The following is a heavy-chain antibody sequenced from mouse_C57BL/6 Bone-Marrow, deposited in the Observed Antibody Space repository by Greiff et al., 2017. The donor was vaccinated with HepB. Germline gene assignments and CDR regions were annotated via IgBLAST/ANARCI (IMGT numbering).Heavy chain of an antibody. CDR3: ARYNGFDY. D-gene: IGHD2-3*01. J-gene: IGHJ2*01. CDR1: GYTFTDYY. V-gene: IGHV1-26*01. CDR2: INPNNGGT. Sequence: VQLQQSGPELVKPGASVKISCKASGYTFTDYYMNWVKQSHGKSLEWIGDINPNNGGTSYNQKFKGKATLTVDKSSSTAYMELRSLTSEDSAVYYCARYNGFDYWGQGTTLTVSS.